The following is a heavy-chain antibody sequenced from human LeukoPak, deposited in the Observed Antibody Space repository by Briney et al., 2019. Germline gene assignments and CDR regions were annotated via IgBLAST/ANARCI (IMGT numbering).Heavy chain of an antibody. V-gene: IGHV3-21*01. Sequence: GGSLRLSCAASGFTFSSYSMNWVRQAPAKGLEWVSSISSSSSYIYYADSVKGRFTISRDNAKNSLYLQMNSLRAEDTAVYYCARAGVWGAWYFDLWGRGTLVTVSS. CDR3: ARAGVWGAWYFDL. CDR2: ISSSSSYI. J-gene: IGHJ2*01. D-gene: IGHD7-27*01. CDR1: GFTFSSYS.